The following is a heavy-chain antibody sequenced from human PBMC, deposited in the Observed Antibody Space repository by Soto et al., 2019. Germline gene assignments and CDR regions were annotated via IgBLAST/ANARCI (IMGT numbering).Heavy chain of an antibody. J-gene: IGHJ6*02. V-gene: IGHV3-23*01. CDR3: AKHRGYSYGPSYGMDV. D-gene: IGHD5-18*01. CDR2: TSGSGGST. Sequence: EVQLLESGGGLVQPGGSLRLSCAASGFTFSSYAMSWVRQAPGKGLEWVSGTSGSGGSTYYADSVEGRFTISRDNSKNTLYLQMNSLRAEDTAVYYCAKHRGYSYGPSYGMDVWGQGTTVTVSS. CDR1: GFTFSSYA.